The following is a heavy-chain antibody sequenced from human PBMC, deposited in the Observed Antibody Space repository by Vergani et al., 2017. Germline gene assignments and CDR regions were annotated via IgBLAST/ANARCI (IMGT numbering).Heavy chain of an antibody. V-gene: IGHV3-43*02. J-gene: IGHJ4*02. CDR2: ISGDGGST. D-gene: IGHD3-10*01. Sequence: EVQLVESGGGVVQPGGSLRLSCAASGFTFDDYAMHWVRQAPGKGLEWVSLISGDGGSTYYADSVKGRFTISRDNSKNTLYLQMNSLRAEDTAVYYYARGGLLFTYFDYWGQGTLVTVSS. CDR3: ARGGLLFTYFDY. CDR1: GFTFDDYA.